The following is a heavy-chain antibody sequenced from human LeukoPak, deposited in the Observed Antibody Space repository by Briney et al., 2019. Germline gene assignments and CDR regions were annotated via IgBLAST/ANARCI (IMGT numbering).Heavy chain of an antibody. CDR2: TYYRSRWGN. CDR1: GDSVSNNIAT. CDR3: VRDSDDYYWALDF. V-gene: IGHV6-1*01. D-gene: IGHD3-10*01. J-gene: IGHJ4*02. Sequence: SQTLSLTCAISGDSVSNNIATWNWVRQSPSRGLEWLGRTYYRSRWGNDYAISVRGRITINPDTSRNQFSPQLNSVTPEDTAVYYCVRDSDDYYWALDFWGQGTPVTVSS.